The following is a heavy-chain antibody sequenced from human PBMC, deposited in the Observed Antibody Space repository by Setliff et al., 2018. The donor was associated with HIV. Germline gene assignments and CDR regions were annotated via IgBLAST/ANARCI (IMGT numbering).Heavy chain of an antibody. CDR2: FYYNGDS. D-gene: IGHD2-15*01. V-gene: IGHV4-39*01. J-gene: IGHJ6*03. CDR3: ARGVVVAAPHYYYYYYMDV. Sequence: SETLSLTCTVSGDSVNDRSYFWGWIRQPPGKGLEWIGTFYYNGDSRYNPSLKSRVTISVDTSKNQFSLNLNSVTAADTAVYYCARGVVVAAPHYYYYYYMDVWGKGTTVTVSS. CDR1: GDSVNDRSYF.